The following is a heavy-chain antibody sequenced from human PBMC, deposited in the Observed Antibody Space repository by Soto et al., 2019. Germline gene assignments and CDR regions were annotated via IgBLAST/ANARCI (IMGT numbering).Heavy chain of an antibody. Sequence: ASVKVSCKASGYTFSDYYIHWLRQAPGQGLEWMGWISPNSGVTNYAQKFQGRVTMTRDTSITTTNMELSRLRSDDTAVYYCAREAFLSGYSSARELDYWGQGILVTGSS. CDR1: GYTFSDYY. D-gene: IGHD6-25*01. CDR2: ISPNSGVT. J-gene: IGHJ4*02. V-gene: IGHV1-2*02. CDR3: AREAFLSGYSSARELDY.